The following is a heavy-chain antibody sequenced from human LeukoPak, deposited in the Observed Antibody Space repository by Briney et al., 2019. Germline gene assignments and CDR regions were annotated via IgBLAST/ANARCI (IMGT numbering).Heavy chain of an antibody. Sequence: PGGSLRLSCAASGFTFSSYAMSWVHQAPGKGLEWVSTISGGGSTYYADSVKGRFTISRDNSKNTLYLQVNSLRAEDTAVYYCAKGGKWDVTPFDYWGQGTLVTVSS. D-gene: IGHD1-26*01. J-gene: IGHJ4*02. V-gene: IGHV3-23*01. CDR2: ISGGGST. CDR3: AKGGKWDVTPFDY. CDR1: GFTFSSYA.